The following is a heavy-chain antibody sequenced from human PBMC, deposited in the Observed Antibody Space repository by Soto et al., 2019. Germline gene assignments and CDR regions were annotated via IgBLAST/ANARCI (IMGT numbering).Heavy chain of an antibody. J-gene: IGHJ6*02. CDR3: ARDGGDYGGNWGYGMDV. CDR2: IYYSGST. D-gene: IGHD4-17*01. CDR1: GGSISSGGYY. V-gene: IGHV4-31*03. Sequence: QVQLQESGPGLVKPSQTLSLTCTVSGGSISSGGYYWSWIRQHPGKGLEWIGYIYYSGSTYYNPSLKSRVTISVDTSKNQYSLKLSSVTAADTAVYYCARDGGDYGGNWGYGMDVWGQGTTVTVSS.